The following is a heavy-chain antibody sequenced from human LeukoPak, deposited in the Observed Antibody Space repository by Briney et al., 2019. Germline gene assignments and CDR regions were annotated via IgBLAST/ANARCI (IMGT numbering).Heavy chain of an antibody. J-gene: IGHJ4*02. CDR3: AKDGAWLRFDD. Sequence: GGSLRLSCTASGFTFRSYAMSWVRQAPGKGLEWVSGISPGGPTYYADSVKGRFTISRDDSKNTLYLQMKNLRADDTAVYYCAKDGAWLRFDDWGQGILVSVSS. V-gene: IGHV3-23*01. D-gene: IGHD5-12*01. CDR1: GFTFRSYA. CDR2: ISPGGPT.